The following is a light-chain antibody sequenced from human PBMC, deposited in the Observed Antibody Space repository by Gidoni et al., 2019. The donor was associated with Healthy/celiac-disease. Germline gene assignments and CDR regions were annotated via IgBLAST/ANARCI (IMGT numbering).Light chain of an antibody. Sequence: IKMTQPPSSLSASVGARVTTTCQASQDISNYLNCYQQKPGKAPKLRIYEASNLETGVPSRFSGSGSGTDFTFTISSLQPEDIATYYCQQYDNHPLTFGGGTKVEIK. V-gene: IGKV1-33*01. CDR3: QQYDNHPLT. CDR2: EAS. J-gene: IGKJ4*01. CDR1: QDISNY.